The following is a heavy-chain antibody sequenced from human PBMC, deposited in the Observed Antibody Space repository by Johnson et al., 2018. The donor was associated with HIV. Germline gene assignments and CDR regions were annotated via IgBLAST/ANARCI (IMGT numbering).Heavy chain of an antibody. CDR2: IYSDGST. J-gene: IGHJ3*02. V-gene: IGHV3-66*02. Sequence: VQLVESGGGLVQPGGSLRLSCAASGFTVSSNYISWVRQAPGRGLEWVSLIYSDGSTYYADSVKGRFTISRDDSKNTLYLQMSSLRAEDQAVYYCARGGGSSSWYQADAFDIWGQGTMVTVSS. CDR3: ARGGGSSSWYQADAFDI. CDR1: GFTVSSNY. D-gene: IGHD6-13*01.